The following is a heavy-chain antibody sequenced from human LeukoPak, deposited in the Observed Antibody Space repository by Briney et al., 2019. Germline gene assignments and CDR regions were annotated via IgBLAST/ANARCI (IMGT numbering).Heavy chain of an antibody. CDR1: GFTFSSYW. CDR2: IKQDGSEK. CDR3: TRGLPYYYGSGSYHPFDP. V-gene: IGHV3-7*01. D-gene: IGHD3-10*01. J-gene: IGHJ5*02. Sequence: QPGGSLRLSCAASGFTFSSYWMSWVRQAPGKGLEWVANIKQDGSEKYYVDSVKGRFTISRDNAKNSLYLQMNSLRAEDTAVYYCTRGLPYYYGSGSYHPFDPWGQGTLVTVSS.